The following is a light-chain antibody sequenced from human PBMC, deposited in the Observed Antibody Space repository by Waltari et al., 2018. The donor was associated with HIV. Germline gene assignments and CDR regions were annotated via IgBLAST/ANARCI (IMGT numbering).Light chain of an antibody. CDR2: GAS. CDR3: QQSDSYPRT. J-gene: IGKJ5*01. Sequence: DFQLTQYPSFLSAAVGDRGSITCRASGDVSNFLAWCKKKPGTAPKLLIYGASSLQSGVPSRFGGRGSGAQFTLTINSLQPDDFATYYCQQSDSYPRTFGQGTRL. CDR1: GDVSNF. V-gene: IGKV1-9*01.